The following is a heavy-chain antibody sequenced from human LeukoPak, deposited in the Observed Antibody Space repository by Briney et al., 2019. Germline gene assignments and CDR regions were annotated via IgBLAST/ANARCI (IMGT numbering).Heavy chain of an antibody. D-gene: IGHD1-14*01. CDR3: ARHGTEKDIDY. J-gene: IGHJ4*02. CDR2: IYPGDSDT. CDR1: GSIFTSYW. Sequence: GASLEISCQASGSIFTSYWIGWVRQIPGKGLEWMGIIYPGDSDTRYSPTFQGQVTISADKSISTDYLQWSSLKASDTAMYYCARHGTEKDIDYWGQGTLVTVSS. V-gene: IGHV5-51*01.